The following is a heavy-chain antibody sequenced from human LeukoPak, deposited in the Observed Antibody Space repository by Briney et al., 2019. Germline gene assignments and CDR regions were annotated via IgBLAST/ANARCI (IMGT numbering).Heavy chain of an antibody. CDR2: IDHSGPT. CDR1: GGSLSDYF. Sequence: PSDTLSLTCAVHGGSLSDYFWSWIRQSPEKGLEWIGEIDHSGPTNYHTSFKSRVTISLDTSKNEFSLKLTSVTAADTAVYYCTRQYSSSYHSDHWGQGTVVTVSS. V-gene: IGHV4-34*01. J-gene: IGHJ4*02. CDR3: TRQYSSSYHSDH. D-gene: IGHD6-6*01.